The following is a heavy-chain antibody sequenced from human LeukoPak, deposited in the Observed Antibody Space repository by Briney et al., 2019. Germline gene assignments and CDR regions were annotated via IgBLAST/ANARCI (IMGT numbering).Heavy chain of an antibody. V-gene: IGHV1-18*01. Sequence: ASVKVSCKASGYTFTSYGISWVRQAPGQGLEWMGWIGAYNGNTNYAQKLQGRVTMTTDTSTSTAYMELRSLRSDDTAVYYCARGGRDYDILTGYTDYWGQGTLVTVSS. J-gene: IGHJ4*02. CDR2: IGAYNGNT. CDR1: GYTFTSYG. D-gene: IGHD3-9*01. CDR3: ARGGRDYDILTGYTDY.